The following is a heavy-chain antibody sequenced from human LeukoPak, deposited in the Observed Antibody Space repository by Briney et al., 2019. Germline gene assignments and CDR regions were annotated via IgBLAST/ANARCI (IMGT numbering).Heavy chain of an antibody. V-gene: IGHV3-21*01. D-gene: IGHD6-13*01. J-gene: IGHJ4*02. CDR1: GFTFSSYS. CDR3: ARDVAAGTFGY. CDR2: IRSSSSYI. Sequence: GGSLRLSCAASGFTFSSYSMNWVRQAPGKGLEWVSSIRSSSSYIYYADSVKGRFTISRDNAKNSLYLQMNSLRAEDTAVYYYARDVAAGTFGYWGQGTLVTVSS.